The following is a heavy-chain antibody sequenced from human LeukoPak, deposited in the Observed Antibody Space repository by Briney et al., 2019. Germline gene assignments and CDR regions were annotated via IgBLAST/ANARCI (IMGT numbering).Heavy chain of an antibody. J-gene: IGHJ5*02. CDR2: IYYSGST. CDR1: GVSISSGGYY. V-gene: IGHV4-31*03. Sequence: PSQTLSLTCTVSGVSISSGGYYWSWIRQHPGKGLEWIGYIYYSGSTYYNPSLKSRVTISVDTSKNQFSLKLSSVTAADTAVYYCASMFGGSCGSSTSCAGYNPFDPWGQGTLVTVSS. D-gene: IGHD2-2*01. CDR3: ASMFGGSCGSSTSCAGYNPFDP.